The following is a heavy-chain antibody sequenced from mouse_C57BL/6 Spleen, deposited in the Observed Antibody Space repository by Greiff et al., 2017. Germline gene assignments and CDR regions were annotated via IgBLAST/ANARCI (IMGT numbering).Heavy chain of an antibody. CDR1: GYTFTDYE. J-gene: IGHJ2*01. Sequence: VKLMESGAELVRPGASVTLSCKASGYTFTDYEMHWVKQTPVHGLEWIGAIDPETGGTAYNQKFKGKAILTADKSSSTAYMELRSLTSEDSAVYYCTRKDLYYYGSSDYWGQGTTLTVSS. CDR2: IDPETGGT. D-gene: IGHD1-1*01. CDR3: TRKDLYYYGSSDY. V-gene: IGHV1-15*01.